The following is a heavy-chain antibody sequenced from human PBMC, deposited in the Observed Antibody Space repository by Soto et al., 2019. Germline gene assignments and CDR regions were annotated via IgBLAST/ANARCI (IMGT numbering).Heavy chain of an antibody. V-gene: IGHV1-18*01. CDR2: ISAYNGNT. Sequence: QVQLVQSGAEVKKPGASVKVSCKASGYTFTNYGIYWVRQAPGQGLEWMGWISAYNGNTNYAQKLQGRVTMTTDTPTTTAYRERRSLRSADPAVYYCAREVGYWGQGTLATVSS. J-gene: IGHJ4*02. CDR1: GYTFTNYG. CDR3: AREVGY.